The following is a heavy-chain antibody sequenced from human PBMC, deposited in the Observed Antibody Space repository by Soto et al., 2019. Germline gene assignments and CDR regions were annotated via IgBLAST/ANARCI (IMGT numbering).Heavy chain of an antibody. CDR2: TYYRSKWYN. J-gene: IGHJ6*02. D-gene: IGHD1-26*01. CDR3: ARESSYYYYGMDV. CDR1: GDSVSSNSAA. V-gene: IGHV6-1*01. Sequence: SHTLSLTCAISGDSVSSNSAAWNWIRHSPSRDLEWLGRTYYRSKWYNDYAVSVKSRITINPDTSKNQFSLQLNSVTPEDTAVYYCARESSYYYYGMDVWGQGTTVTVSS.